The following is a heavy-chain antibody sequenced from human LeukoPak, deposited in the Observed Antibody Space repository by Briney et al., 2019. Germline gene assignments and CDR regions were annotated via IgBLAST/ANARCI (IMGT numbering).Heavy chain of an antibody. D-gene: IGHD3-22*01. Sequence: SETLSPTCTVSGGSISTYYWSWIRQPPGKGLEWIGYIYYSGSTNYNPSLKSRVTISVDTSKNQISLKLSSVTAADTAVYYCARQPGSGYYYFDYWGQGTLVTVSS. J-gene: IGHJ4*02. CDR1: GGSISTYY. CDR2: IYYSGST. CDR3: ARQPGSGYYYFDY. V-gene: IGHV4-59*08.